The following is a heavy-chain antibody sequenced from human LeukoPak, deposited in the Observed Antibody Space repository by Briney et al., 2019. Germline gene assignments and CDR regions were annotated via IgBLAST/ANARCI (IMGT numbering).Heavy chain of an antibody. J-gene: IGHJ3*02. CDR2: INSDGSST. CDR1: GFTFSSYW. V-gene: IGHV3-74*01. D-gene: IGHD3-9*01. CDR3: ARDFSSSYDILTGYYIGLAFDI. Sequence: GGSLRLSCAASGFTFSSYWMHWVRQAPGKGLVWVSRINSDGSSTSYADSVKGRFTISRDNAKNTLYLQMNSLRAEDTAVYYCARDFSSSYDILTGYYIGLAFDIWGQGQWSPSLQ.